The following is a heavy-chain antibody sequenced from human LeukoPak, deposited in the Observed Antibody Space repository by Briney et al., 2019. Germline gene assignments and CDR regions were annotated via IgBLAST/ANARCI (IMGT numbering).Heavy chain of an antibody. CDR2: IYYSGST. Sequence: SETLSLTCTVSGGSVSSGSYYWSWIRQPPGKGLEWIGYIYYSGSTNYNPSLKSRVTISVDTSKNQFSLKLSSVTAADTAVYYCARDCSSTSCYPRFDPWGQGTLVTVSS. J-gene: IGHJ5*02. V-gene: IGHV4-61*01. CDR3: ARDCSSTSCYPRFDP. D-gene: IGHD2-2*01. CDR1: GGSVSSGSYY.